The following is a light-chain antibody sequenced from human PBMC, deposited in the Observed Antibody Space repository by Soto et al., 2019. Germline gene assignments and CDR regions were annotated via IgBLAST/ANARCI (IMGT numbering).Light chain of an antibody. CDR2: GAS. J-gene: IGKJ1*01. V-gene: IGKV3-20*01. CDR1: QSVSNNY. Sequence: EIGLTQSPGTLSVSAGERATLSFMASQSVSNNYLAWYQQKPGQAPRLLIYGASNRATGIPDRFSGSGSGTDFTLTISRLEPEDFAVYYCQQYGSSGTFGQGTKVDIK. CDR3: QQYGSSGT.